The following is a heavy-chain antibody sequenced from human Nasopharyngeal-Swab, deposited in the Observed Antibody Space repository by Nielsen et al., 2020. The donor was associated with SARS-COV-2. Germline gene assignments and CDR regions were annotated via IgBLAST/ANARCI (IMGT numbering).Heavy chain of an antibody. J-gene: IGHJ6*02. Sequence: GESLKISCAASGFTFSSYAMSWVRQAPGKGLEWVSVIYSGGSSTYYADSVKGRFTIPRDNSKNTLYLQMNSLRAEDTAVYYCAKGAARLHYYYGMDVWGQGTTVTVSS. D-gene: IGHD6-6*01. V-gene: IGHV3-23*03. CDR2: IYSGGSST. CDR1: GFTFSSYA. CDR3: AKGAARLHYYYGMDV.